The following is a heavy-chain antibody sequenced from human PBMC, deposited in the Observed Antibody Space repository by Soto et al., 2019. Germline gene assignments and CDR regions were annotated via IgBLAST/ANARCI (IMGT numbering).Heavy chain of an antibody. CDR3: AKGFIVVVTVIRPDDAFDA. V-gene: IGHV3-23*01. D-gene: IGHD2-21*02. J-gene: IGHJ3*01. CDR2: ISGGGVST. Sequence: GGSLRLSCAASGFTFGNYGMNWVRQAPGKGLEWVSGISGGGVSTYYADSVKGRFTISRDPSKNTIFLEMNSLRAEDTAVYYCAKGFIVVVTVIRPDDAFDAWGQGTLVTV. CDR1: GFTFGNYG.